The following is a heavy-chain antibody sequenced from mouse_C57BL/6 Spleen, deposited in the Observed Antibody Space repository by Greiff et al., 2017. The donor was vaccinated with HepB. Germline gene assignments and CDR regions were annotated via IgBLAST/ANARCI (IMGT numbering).Heavy chain of an antibody. CDR3: ARRGLTGTDDY. Sequence: VKLMESGPELVKPGASVKISCKASGYAFSSSWMNWVKQRPGKGLEWIGRIYPGDGDTNYNGKFKGKATLTADKSSSTAYMQLSSLTSEDSAVYFCARRGLTGTDDYWGQGTTLTVSS. CDR2: IYPGDGDT. V-gene: IGHV1-82*01. D-gene: IGHD4-1*01. CDR1: GYAFSSSW. J-gene: IGHJ2*01.